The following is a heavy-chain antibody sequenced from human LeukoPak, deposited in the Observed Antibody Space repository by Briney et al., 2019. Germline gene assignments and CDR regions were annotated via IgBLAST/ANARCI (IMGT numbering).Heavy chain of an antibody. CDR1: GFTFNRFG. D-gene: IGHD2-2*01. V-gene: IGHV3-33*06. J-gene: IGHJ4*02. CDR2: IWYDGSNK. Sequence: GGSLRLSCATSGFTFNRFGMHWVRQAPGKGLEWVAVIWYDGSNKDYADSVKGRFTISRDNSKNTLYLQMSGLRAEDTAVYYCAKGPLRGTAAAIDYWGEGTRVTGSS. CDR3: AKGPLRGTAAAIDY.